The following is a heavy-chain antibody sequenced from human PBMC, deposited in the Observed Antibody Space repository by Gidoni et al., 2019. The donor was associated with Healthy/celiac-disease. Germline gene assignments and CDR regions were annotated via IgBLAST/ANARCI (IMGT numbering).Heavy chain of an antibody. V-gene: IGHV3-23*01. J-gene: IGHJ3*02. Sequence: EVQLLESGGGLVQPGGSLRLSCAASGFTFSSYSMSWVRQATGKGLEWVSAISGSGVSTYYADSVKGRFTISRDNSKNTLYLQMNSLRAEDTAVYYCAKDRYYGSGRNAFDIWGQGTMVTVSS. D-gene: IGHD3-10*01. CDR2: ISGSGVST. CDR3: AKDRYYGSGRNAFDI. CDR1: GFTFSSYS.